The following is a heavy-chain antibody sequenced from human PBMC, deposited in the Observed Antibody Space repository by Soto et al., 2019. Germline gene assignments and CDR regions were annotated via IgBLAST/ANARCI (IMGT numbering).Heavy chain of an antibody. Sequence: GGSLRLSCAGSGFTFSDYYMTWIRQAPGKGLEWVSYINTLSSAIYYADSVKGRFTFSRDNAKNSLYLQMNSLRAEDTAVYYCARRLQWQLRPLDSWGRGTLVTVSS. CDR2: INTLSSAI. CDR1: GFTFSDYY. D-gene: IGHD6-19*01. J-gene: IGHJ4*02. CDR3: ARRLQWQLRPLDS. V-gene: IGHV3-11*01.